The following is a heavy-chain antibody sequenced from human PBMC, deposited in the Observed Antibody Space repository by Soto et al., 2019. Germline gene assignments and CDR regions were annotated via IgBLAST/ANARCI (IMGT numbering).Heavy chain of an antibody. J-gene: IGHJ4*02. CDR3: ARDRVNYYYDSSGYPHY. Sequence: HPGGSLRLSCAASGFTFSSYGMHWVRQAPGKGLEWVAVIWYDGSNKYYADSVKGRFTISRDNSKNTLYLQMNSLRAEDTAVYYCARDRVNYYYDSSGYPHYWGQGTLVTVSS. CDR1: GFTFSSYG. CDR2: IWYDGSNK. D-gene: IGHD3-22*01. V-gene: IGHV3-33*01.